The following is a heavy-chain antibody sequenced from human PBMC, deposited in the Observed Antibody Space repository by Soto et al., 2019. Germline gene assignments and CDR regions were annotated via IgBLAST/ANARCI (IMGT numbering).Heavy chain of an antibody. CDR3: AAMVRGVIRVDFDY. CDR2: IIPIFGTA. Sequence: QVQLVQSGAEVKKPGSSVKVSCKASGGTFSSYAISWVRQAPGQGLEWMGGIIPIFGTANYAQKFQGRVTITADESTSTAYMELSSLRSEDTALYYCAAMVRGVIRVDFDYWGQGTLVTVSS. CDR1: GGTFSSYA. V-gene: IGHV1-69*01. D-gene: IGHD3-10*01. J-gene: IGHJ4*02.